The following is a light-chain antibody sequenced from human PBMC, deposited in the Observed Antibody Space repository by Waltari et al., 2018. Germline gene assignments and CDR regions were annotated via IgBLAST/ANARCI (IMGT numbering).Light chain of an antibody. V-gene: IGKV6-21*01. CDR1: QDISTS. Sequence: EIVLTQSPDFQSVTPKEKVTITCRASQDISTSLHWYQQKPDQSPKLPIKYASESFSGVPSRFSGSGSGTHFTLTINSLEAEDAATYYCQQSRSFPLTFGGGTKVEIK. CDR2: YAS. CDR3: QQSRSFPLT. J-gene: IGKJ4*01.